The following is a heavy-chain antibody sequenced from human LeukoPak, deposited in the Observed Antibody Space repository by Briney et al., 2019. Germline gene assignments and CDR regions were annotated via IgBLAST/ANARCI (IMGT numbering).Heavy chain of an antibody. CDR1: GFTFGSYS. Sequence: GGSLRLSCAASGFTFGSYSMNWVRQAPGKGLEWVSSISSSSSYIYYADSVKGRFTISRDNAKNSLYLQMNSLRAEDTAVYYCARVTMVRGVIIDWFDPWGQGTLVTVSS. D-gene: IGHD3-10*01. V-gene: IGHV3-21*01. CDR2: ISSSSSYI. J-gene: IGHJ5*02. CDR3: ARVTMVRGVIIDWFDP.